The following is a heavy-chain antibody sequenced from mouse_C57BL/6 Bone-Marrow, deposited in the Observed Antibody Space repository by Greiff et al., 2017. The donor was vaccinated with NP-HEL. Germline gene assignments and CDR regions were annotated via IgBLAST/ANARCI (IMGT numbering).Heavy chain of an antibody. CDR1: GFTFSDYG. CDR2: ISNLAYSI. J-gene: IGHJ4*01. D-gene: IGHD2-3*01. Sequence: EVKLVESGGGLVQPGGSLKLSCAASGFTFSDYGMAWVRRAPRKGPEWVAFISNLAYSIYYADTVTGRFTISRENAKNTLYLEMSSLRSEDTAMYYCARQAFDGYYAMDYWGQGTSVTVSS. V-gene: IGHV5-15*04. CDR3: ARQAFDGYYAMDY.